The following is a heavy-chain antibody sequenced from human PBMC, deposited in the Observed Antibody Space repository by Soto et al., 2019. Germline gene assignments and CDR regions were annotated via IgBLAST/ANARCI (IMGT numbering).Heavy chain of an antibody. CDR3: ARESGEAAAAGRAYYFQY. J-gene: IGHJ4*02. D-gene: IGHD6-13*01. CDR1: GCTFSSYA. CDR2: IIPIFGTA. Sequence: SVKVSCKASGCTFSSYAISWVRQAPGQGLEWMGGIIPIFGTANYAQKFQGRVTITADKSTSTAYMELSSLRSEDTAVYYCARESGEAAAAGRAYYFQYLGEGTPVNASS. V-gene: IGHV1-69*06.